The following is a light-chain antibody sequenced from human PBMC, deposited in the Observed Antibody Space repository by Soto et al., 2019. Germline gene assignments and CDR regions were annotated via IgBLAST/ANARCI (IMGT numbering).Light chain of an antibody. V-gene: IGLV3-21*02. Sequence: SYVLTQPPSVSAAPGQTARLTCVGNNVGTKTVHWYQRRPGQAPVLVVYDDSDRPSGIPERFSGSNSANTATLTITRVEAGDEADYYCQVWDSDSDHPVFGGGTKLTVL. CDR2: DDS. CDR1: NVGTKT. J-gene: IGLJ3*02. CDR3: QVWDSDSDHPV.